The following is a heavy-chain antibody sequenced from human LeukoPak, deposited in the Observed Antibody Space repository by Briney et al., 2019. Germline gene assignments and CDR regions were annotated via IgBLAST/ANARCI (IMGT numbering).Heavy chain of an antibody. D-gene: IGHD2-15*01. J-gene: IGHJ4*02. V-gene: IGHV3-15*01. CDR3: STGGGTHDY. CDR1: GFTFSSYA. CDR2: IRSRSAGGTT. Sequence: GGSLRLSCAAPGFTFSSYAMHWVRQAPGKGLEWVGRIRSRSAGGTTDYGAPVKGRFTISRDDSKNTLYLQMNSLKTEDTAVYYCSTGGGTHDYWGQGTLVTVSS.